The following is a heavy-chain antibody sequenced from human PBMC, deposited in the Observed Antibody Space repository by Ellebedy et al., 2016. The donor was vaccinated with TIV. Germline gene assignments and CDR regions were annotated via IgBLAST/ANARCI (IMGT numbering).Heavy chain of an antibody. V-gene: IGHV3-7*03. D-gene: IGHD4-17*01. CDR1: RFSFSSYW. CDR2: IYVDGSKK. CDR3: ARDGAYGDYSPGYYGMDV. J-gene: IGHJ6*02. Sequence: GESLKISCAASRFSFSSYWMSWVRQAPGKGLEWVVNIYVDGSKKNYVESVKGRFTISRDNAKNSLYLQMNRLRVDDTAVYYCARDGAYGDYSPGYYGMDVWGQGTTVIVSS.